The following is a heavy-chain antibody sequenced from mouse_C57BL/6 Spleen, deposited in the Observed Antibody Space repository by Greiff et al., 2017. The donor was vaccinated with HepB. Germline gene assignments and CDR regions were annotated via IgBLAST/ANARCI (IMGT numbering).Heavy chain of an antibody. CDR2: ISSGSSTI. Sequence: EVKLMESGGGLVKPGGSLKLSCAASGFTFSDYGMHWVRQAPEKGLEWVAYISSGSSTIYYADTVKGRFTISRDNAKNTLFLQMTSLRSEDTAMYYCARNYDYDGAFDYWGQGTTLTVSS. V-gene: IGHV5-17*01. CDR1: GFTFSDYG. J-gene: IGHJ2*01. CDR3: ARNYDYDGAFDY. D-gene: IGHD2-4*01.